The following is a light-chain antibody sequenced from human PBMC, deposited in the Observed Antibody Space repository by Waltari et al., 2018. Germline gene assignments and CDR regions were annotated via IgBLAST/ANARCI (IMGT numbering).Light chain of an antibody. J-gene: IGLJ1*01. V-gene: IGLV2-23*02. CDR2: EVI. CDR3: CSYAGRGTYV. CDR1: TSDVGNYDL. Sequence: QSALTQPASVSGTPGQSITISCTGTTSDVGNYDLVSWHQQHPGKAPKLLICEVIKRPPWVASRFSRPNPGNPASLTISGLQGEDEADYYCCSYAGRGTYVFGSGTKVTVL.